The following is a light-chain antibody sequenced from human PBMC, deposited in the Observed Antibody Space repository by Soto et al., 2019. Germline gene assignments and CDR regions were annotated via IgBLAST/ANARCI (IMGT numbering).Light chain of an antibody. J-gene: IGKJ5*01. Sequence: EIVLTQSPATLSLSPGERATLSCRASQSVGSYLAWYQQKSGQAPRLLIYDASNRATGIPARFSGSGSGTDFTLTISSLEPEDSAVYYCQQRSIWPITFGQGTRLGIK. CDR1: QSVGSY. V-gene: IGKV3-11*01. CDR2: DAS. CDR3: QQRSIWPIT.